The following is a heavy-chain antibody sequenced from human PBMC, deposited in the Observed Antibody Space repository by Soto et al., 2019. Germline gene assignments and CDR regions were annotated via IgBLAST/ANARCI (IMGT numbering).Heavy chain of an antibody. CDR3: AREGYSSGWYVNY. CDR2: IYYSGST. Sequence: SETLSLTCTVSGGSISSYYWSWIRQPPGKGLEWIGYIYYSGSTNYNPSLKSRVTISVDTSKNQFSLKLSSVTAADTAVYYCAREGYSSGWYVNYWGQGTLVTVSS. V-gene: IGHV4-59*01. D-gene: IGHD6-19*01. J-gene: IGHJ4*02. CDR1: GGSISSYY.